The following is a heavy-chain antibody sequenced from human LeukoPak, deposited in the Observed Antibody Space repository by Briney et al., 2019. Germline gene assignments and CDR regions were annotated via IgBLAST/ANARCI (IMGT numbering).Heavy chain of an antibody. D-gene: IGHD3-10*01. Sequence: GGSLRLSCTASGFTFSNYGMHWVRQAPGKGLEWVAFIRCDGSEKYYADSVKGRITISRDNSKNTLYVQMNSLRAEDTAVYYCAKGKDYYLDYWGQGTLVTVSS. V-gene: IGHV3-30*02. J-gene: IGHJ4*02. CDR2: IRCDGSEK. CDR1: GFTFSNYG. CDR3: AKGKDYYLDY.